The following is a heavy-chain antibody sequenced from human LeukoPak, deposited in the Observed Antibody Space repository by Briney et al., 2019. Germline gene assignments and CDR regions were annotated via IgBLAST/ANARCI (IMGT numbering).Heavy chain of an antibody. CDR2: ISSSSSYI. D-gene: IGHD2-2*01. J-gene: IGHJ4*02. Sequence: GGSLRLSCAASGFTFSSYSMNWVRQAPGKGLEWVSSISSSSSYIYYADSVKGRFTISRDNAKNSLYLQMNSLKAEDTAVYYCARSRCSSTSCYRTRYFDYWGQGTLVTVSS. V-gene: IGHV3-21*01. CDR1: GFTFSSYS. CDR3: ARSRCSSTSCYRTRYFDY.